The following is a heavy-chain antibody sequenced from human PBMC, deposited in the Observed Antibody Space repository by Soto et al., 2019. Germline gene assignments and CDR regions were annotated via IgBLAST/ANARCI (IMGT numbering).Heavy chain of an antibody. V-gene: IGHV3-33*01. J-gene: IGHJ4*02. CDR1: GFTFSNNG. CDR3: GRGVDYRDYAIDY. Sequence: QVQLVESGGGVVQPGRSLRLSCAASGFTFSNNGMHWVRQAPGKGLEWVAVIWYDGSNKYFADSVKGRFTISRDNSKNTLFLQMDSLRAEDTAVYYCGRGVDYRDYAIDYWGQGTLVTVSS. CDR2: IWYDGSNK. D-gene: IGHD4-17*01.